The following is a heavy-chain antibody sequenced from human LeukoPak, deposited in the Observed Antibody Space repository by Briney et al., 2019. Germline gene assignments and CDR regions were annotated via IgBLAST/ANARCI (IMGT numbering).Heavy chain of an antibody. V-gene: IGHV1-8*01. CDR2: MNPNSGNT. J-gene: IGHJ6*03. CDR1: GYTFTSYD. D-gene: IGHD5-18*01. CDR3: ARGYSYGYVGMYYYYMDV. Sequence: ASVKVSCKASGYTFTSYDINWVRQATGQGLEWMGWMNPNSGNTGYAQKFQGRVTMTRNTSISTACMELSSLRSEDTAVYYCARGYSYGYVGMYYYYMDVWGKGTTVTISS.